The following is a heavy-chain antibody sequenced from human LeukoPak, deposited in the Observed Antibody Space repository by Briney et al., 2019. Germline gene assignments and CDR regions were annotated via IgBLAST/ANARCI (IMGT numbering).Heavy chain of an antibody. V-gene: IGHV5-51*01. J-gene: IGHJ4*02. D-gene: IGHD3-10*01. CDR1: GYSFTSYW. Sequence: GESLKISCKGSGYSFTSYWIGWVRQMPEKGLEWMGIIYPGDSDTRYSPSFQGQVTISADKSISTAYLQWSSLKASDTAMYYCARSRYYYGSGSLYADYWGQGTLVTVSS. CDR3: ARSRYYYGSGSLYADY. CDR2: IYPGDSDT.